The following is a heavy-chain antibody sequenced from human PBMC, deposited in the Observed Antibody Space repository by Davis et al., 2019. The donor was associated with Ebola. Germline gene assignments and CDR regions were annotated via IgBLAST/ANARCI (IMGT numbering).Heavy chain of an antibody. Sequence: PGGSLRLSCAASGFTLSDHYMDWVRQAPGKGLEWVGRTRSKANGYTTEYAASVKGRFTVSRDDSKNSLYLQMNTLGTEDTAVYYCAKAGSSGWRDFDYWGQGTLVTVSS. CDR1: GFTLSDHY. J-gene: IGHJ4*02. D-gene: IGHD6-25*01. CDR3: AKAGSSGWRDFDY. V-gene: IGHV3-72*01. CDR2: TRSKANGYTT.